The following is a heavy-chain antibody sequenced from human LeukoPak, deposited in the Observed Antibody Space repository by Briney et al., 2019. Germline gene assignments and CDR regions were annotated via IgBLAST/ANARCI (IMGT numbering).Heavy chain of an antibody. CDR2: IIGSGADT. CDR3: ARDYASSGDGAFDI. J-gene: IGHJ3*02. Sequence: GGSLRLSCAASGFTFSTFPMTWVRQAPGKGLEWVSVIIGSGADTYYADSVKGRFTISRDNSKNTLYLQMNSLRAEDTAVYYCARDYASSGDGAFDIWGQGTMVTVS. V-gene: IGHV3-23*01. D-gene: IGHD3-22*01. CDR1: GFTFSTFP.